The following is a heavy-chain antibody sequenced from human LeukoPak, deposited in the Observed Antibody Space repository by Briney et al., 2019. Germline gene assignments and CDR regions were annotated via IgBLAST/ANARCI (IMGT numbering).Heavy chain of an antibody. Sequence: HGGSLKISCKGSGYSFSSYWIGWVRQMPGKGLEWMGIFYPGDSDNRYSPSFQGQVSISADTSISTAYLQWSSLKASDTAMYYCASYGRGQLAYFDYWGEGTLVTASS. J-gene: IGHJ4*02. CDR2: FYPGDSDN. D-gene: IGHD6-13*01. CDR1: GYSFSSYW. V-gene: IGHV5-51*01. CDR3: ASYGRGQLAYFDY.